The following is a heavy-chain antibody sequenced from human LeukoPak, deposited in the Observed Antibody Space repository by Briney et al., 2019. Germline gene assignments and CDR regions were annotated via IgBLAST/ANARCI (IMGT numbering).Heavy chain of an antibody. D-gene: IGHD6-13*01. CDR3: ARDRIAAAVNAPALDY. V-gene: IGHV3-23*01. CDR1: GFTFSSYG. J-gene: IGHJ4*02. CDR2: ISGSGGST. Sequence: GGTLRLSCAASGFTFSSYGMSWVRQAPGKGLEWVSAISGSGGSTYYADSVKGRFTISRDNSKNTLYLQMNSLRAEDTAVYYCARDRIAAAVNAPALDYWGQGKLVTVSS.